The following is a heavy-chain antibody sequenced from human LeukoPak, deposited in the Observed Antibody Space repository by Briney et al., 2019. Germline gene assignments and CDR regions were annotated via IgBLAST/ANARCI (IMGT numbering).Heavy chain of an antibody. J-gene: IGHJ4*02. CDR2: IYHSGST. Sequence: SETLSLTCAVSGGSISSSNWWSWVRPPPGKGLEWIGEIYHSGSTNYNPSLKRRVTISVDKSKNQFSLKLSSVTAADTAVYYCARCISSGWDFDYWGQGTLVTVSS. V-gene: IGHV4-4*02. CDR1: GGSISSSNW. CDR3: ARCISSGWDFDY. D-gene: IGHD6-19*01.